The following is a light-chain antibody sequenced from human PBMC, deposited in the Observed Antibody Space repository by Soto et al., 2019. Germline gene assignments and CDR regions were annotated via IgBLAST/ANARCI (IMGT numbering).Light chain of an antibody. J-gene: IGLJ3*02. CDR3: SSYTTSSTHWV. Sequence: QYALTQPASVSGSPGQSITISYTGTGSDVGGYNYVSWYQQHPGKAPKLMIYEVSNRPSGVSNRFSGSKSGNTASLTISGLQAEDEADYYCSSYTTSSTHWVFGGGTKLTVL. V-gene: IGLV2-14*01. CDR2: EVS. CDR1: GSDVGGYNY.